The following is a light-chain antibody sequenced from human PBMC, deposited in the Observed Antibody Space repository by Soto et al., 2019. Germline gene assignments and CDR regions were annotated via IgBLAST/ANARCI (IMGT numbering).Light chain of an antibody. CDR1: PSVSSY. CDR3: QQRSNWPLMYT. Sequence: EIVLTQSPATLSLSPGERATLSCRASPSVSSYLAWYQQKPGPAPRLLIYDASNRATGIPARFSGSGSGTDFTLTISSLEPEDFAVYYCQQRSNWPLMYTFGQGTKLEIK. V-gene: IGKV3-11*01. J-gene: IGKJ2*01. CDR2: DAS.